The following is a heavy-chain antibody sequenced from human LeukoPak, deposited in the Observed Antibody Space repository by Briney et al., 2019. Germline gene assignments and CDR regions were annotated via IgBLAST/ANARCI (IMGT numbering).Heavy chain of an antibody. CDR3: ATDFIAGYSSSFDY. J-gene: IGHJ4*02. Sequence: GASVKVSCKVSGYTFTELSMHWVRQAPGKGLEWMGGFDPEDGETIYAQKFQGRVTMTEDTSTDTAYMELSSLRSEDTAVYYCATDFIAGYSSSFDYWGQGTLVTVSS. D-gene: IGHD6-13*01. CDR1: GYTFTELS. V-gene: IGHV1-24*01. CDR2: FDPEDGET.